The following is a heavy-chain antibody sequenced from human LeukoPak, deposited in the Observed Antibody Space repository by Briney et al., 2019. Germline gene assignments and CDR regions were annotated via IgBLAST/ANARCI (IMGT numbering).Heavy chain of an antibody. CDR2: ISGSGGST. CDR1: GFTFSSYA. D-gene: IGHD3-10*01. Sequence: GGSLRLSCAASGFTFSSYAMSWVRQAPGKGLEWVSAISGSGGSTHYADSVKGRFTISRDNSKNTLYLQMNSLRAEDTAVYYCAKGARYYGSGPGLQNLYYFDYWGQGTLVTVSS. V-gene: IGHV3-23*01. J-gene: IGHJ4*02. CDR3: AKGARYYGSGPGLQNLYYFDY.